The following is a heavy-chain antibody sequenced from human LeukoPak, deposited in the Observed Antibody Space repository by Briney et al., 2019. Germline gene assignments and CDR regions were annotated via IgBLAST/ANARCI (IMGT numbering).Heavy chain of an antibody. CDR3: ARDLHQWLVAFDI. J-gene: IGHJ3*02. V-gene: IGHV4-59*01. Sequence: SETLSLTCSVSGGSISYYYWSWIRQPPGKGLEWIGYIYYSGSNNYSSSLKSRVTISIDTSKSQFSLHLSSVTAADTAVYYCARDLHQWLVAFDIWGQGTMVTVSS. CDR2: IYYSGSN. CDR1: GGSISYYY. D-gene: IGHD6-19*01.